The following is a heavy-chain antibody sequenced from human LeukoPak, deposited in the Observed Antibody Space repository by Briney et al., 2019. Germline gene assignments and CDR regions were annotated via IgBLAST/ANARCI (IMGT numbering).Heavy chain of an antibody. CDR3: APDYYGSGRPEDDY. J-gene: IGHJ4*02. Sequence: AXVKVSCKASGGTFSSYAISWVRQAPGQGLEWMGRIIPIFGTANYAQKFQGRVKITTDQSTSTAYMELSSLRSEDTAVYYCAPDYYGSGRPEDDYWGQGTLVTVSS. V-gene: IGHV1-69*05. CDR1: GGTFSSYA. CDR2: IIPIFGTA. D-gene: IGHD3-10*01.